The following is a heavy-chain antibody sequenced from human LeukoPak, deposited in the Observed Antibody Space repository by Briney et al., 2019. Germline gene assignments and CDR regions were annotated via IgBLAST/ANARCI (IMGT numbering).Heavy chain of an antibody. CDR1: GFTFDDYA. V-gene: IGHV3-43*02. CDR2: ISGDGGST. D-gene: IGHD6-13*01. J-gene: IGHJ3*02. Sequence: PGGSLRLSCAASGFTFDDYAMHWVRQAPGKGLEWVSLISGDGGSTYYADSVKGRFTISRDNSKNSLYLQMNSLRTEDTALYYCAKDISRYSSSWLDAFDIWGQGTMVTVSS. CDR3: AKDISRYSSSWLDAFDI.